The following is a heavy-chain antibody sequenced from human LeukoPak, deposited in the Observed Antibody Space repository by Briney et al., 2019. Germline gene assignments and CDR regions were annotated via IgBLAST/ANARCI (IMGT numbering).Heavy chain of an antibody. CDR2: IRQDGSEK. CDR1: GFTFSSNW. Sequence: TGGSLRLSCAASGFTFSSNWMSWVRQAPGKGLEWVANIRQDGSEKYYLDSVEGRFTISRDNGKNSLYLQMNSLRAEDTAVYYCASSHYYYYYMDVWGKGTTVTVSS. CDR3: ASSHYYYYYMDV. V-gene: IGHV3-7*01. J-gene: IGHJ6*03.